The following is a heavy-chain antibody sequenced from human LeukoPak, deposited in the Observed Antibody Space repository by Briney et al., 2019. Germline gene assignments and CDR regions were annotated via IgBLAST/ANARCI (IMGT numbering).Heavy chain of an antibody. V-gene: IGHV3-7*01. CDR3: ARVSPNTVTTLQYLDY. CDR1: GFTFSSYW. Sequence: GRSLRLSCAASGFTFSSYWMSWVRQAPGKGLEWVANIKQDGSEKYYVDSVKGRFTISRDNAKNSLYLQMDSLRAEDTAVYYCARVSPNTVTTLQYLDYWGQGTLVTVSS. J-gene: IGHJ4*02. CDR2: IKQDGSEK. D-gene: IGHD4-17*01.